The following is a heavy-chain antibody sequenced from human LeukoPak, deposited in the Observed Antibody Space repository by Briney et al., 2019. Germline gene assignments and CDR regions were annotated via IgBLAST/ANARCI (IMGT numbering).Heavy chain of an antibody. CDR1: GYTFPSYY. Sequence: ASVKVSCKASGYTFPSYYIHWVRQAPGQGLGWMGLINPSGGSTTYAQRFQGTVTMTRDTSTSTVYMELSSLRSEDTAVYYCARDVVPIRGYSYGPNGGWFDPWGQGTLVTVSS. CDR3: ARDVVPIRGYSYGPNGGWFDP. V-gene: IGHV1-46*01. D-gene: IGHD5-18*01. J-gene: IGHJ5*02. CDR2: INPSGGST.